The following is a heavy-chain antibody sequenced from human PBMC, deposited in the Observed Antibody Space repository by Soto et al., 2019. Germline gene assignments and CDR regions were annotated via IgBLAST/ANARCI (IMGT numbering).Heavy chain of an antibody. D-gene: IGHD2-2*01. Sequence: QVQLVQSGAEVKKPGSSVKVSCKASGGTFSSYTISWVRQAPGQGLEWMGRIIPILGIANYAQKFQGRVTITADKSTSTAYMELSSLRSEDTAAYYCAREKGTDFLGSCSSTSCYPSGYYYYMDVWGKGTTVTVSS. V-gene: IGHV1-69*08. J-gene: IGHJ6*03. CDR2: IIPILGIA. CDR1: GGTFSSYT. CDR3: AREKGTDFLGSCSSTSCYPSGYYYYMDV.